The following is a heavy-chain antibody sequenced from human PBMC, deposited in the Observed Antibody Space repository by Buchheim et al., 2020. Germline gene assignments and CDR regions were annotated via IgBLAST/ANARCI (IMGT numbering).Heavy chain of an antibody. CDR3: AKGRGYSSSGVDY. Sequence: EVQLLESGGGLVQPGGSLRLSCAASGFTFSSNAMSWVRQAPGRGLEWVSGISGGAPTTYYADSVKGRFTIFRDNSENTLFLQMNSLRAEDTAVYYCAKGRGYSSSGVDYWGQGTL. V-gene: IGHV3-23*01. J-gene: IGHJ4*02. CDR1: GFTFSSNA. D-gene: IGHD6-13*01. CDR2: ISGGAPTT.